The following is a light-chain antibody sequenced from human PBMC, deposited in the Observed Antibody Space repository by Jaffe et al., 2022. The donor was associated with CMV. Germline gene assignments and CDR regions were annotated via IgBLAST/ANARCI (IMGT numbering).Light chain of an antibody. V-gene: IGKV2-30*01. CDR2: MVS. J-gene: IGKJ1*01. Sequence: FLMTQSPLSLPVTLGQPASISCRSNASLLDFDGYTHLNWFQQKPGQSPRRLLYMVSLRDPGVPDRFSGSGSGTDFTLQISRVEAEDVATYYCMQATYWIFGQGTKLEIK. CDR3: MQATYWI. CDR1: ASLLDFDGYTH.